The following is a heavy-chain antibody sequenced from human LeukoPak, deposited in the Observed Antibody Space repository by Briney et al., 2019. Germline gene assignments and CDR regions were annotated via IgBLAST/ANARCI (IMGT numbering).Heavy chain of an antibody. J-gene: IGHJ4*02. CDR1: GFTFSSYT. Sequence: PGGSLRLSCAASGFTFSSYTMNWVRQAPGKGLECVSYISSSSSTIYYADSVKGRFTISRDNSKNTLYLEMNSLRAEDTAVYYCAPLVVDGNMHLDYWGQGTLVSVSS. CDR2: ISSSSSTI. D-gene: IGHD5-12*01. V-gene: IGHV3-48*01. CDR3: APLVVDGNMHLDY.